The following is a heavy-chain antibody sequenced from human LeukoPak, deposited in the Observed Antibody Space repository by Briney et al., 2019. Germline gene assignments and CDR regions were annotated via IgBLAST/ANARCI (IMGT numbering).Heavy chain of an antibody. CDR1: GYTFTSYG. CDR3: ARVSMVWDAFDI. D-gene: IGHD2-8*01. V-gene: IGHV1-18*01. Sequence: ASVKASCKASGYTFTSYGISWVRQAPGQGLEWMGWISAYNGNTNYAQKLQGRVTMTTDTSTSTAYMELRSLRSDDTAVYYCARVSMVWDAFDIWGQGTMVTVSS. CDR2: ISAYNGNT. J-gene: IGHJ3*02.